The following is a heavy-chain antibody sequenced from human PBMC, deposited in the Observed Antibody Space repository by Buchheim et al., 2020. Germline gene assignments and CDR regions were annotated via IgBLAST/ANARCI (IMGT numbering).Heavy chain of an antibody. CDR3: VRGAPFDF. CDR1: GFSVSSTW. CDR2: INPDYSST. J-gene: IGHJ4*02. V-gene: IGHV3-74*01. Sequence: EVQLVESGGGLVQPGGSLRLSCAASGFSVSSTWMYWIRQTPGKGLVWVARINPDYSSTDYADSVEGRFTISRDNAKNTLYLQMNNLRAEDTAVYFCVRGAPFDFWGQGTL.